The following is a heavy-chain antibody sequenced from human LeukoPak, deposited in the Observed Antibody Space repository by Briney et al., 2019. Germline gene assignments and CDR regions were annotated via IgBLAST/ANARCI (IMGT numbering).Heavy chain of an antibody. Sequence: GGSLRLSCTASGFTFGDYAINWFRQAPGKGLEWVGFIRSKAYGGTTEYAASVKGRFTISRDDSKSIAYLQMNSLKTEDTAMYYCARVNYGDYLPSFDYWGQGTLVTVSS. CDR3: ARVNYGDYLPSFDY. J-gene: IGHJ4*02. D-gene: IGHD4-17*01. CDR1: GFTFGDYA. V-gene: IGHV3-49*03. CDR2: IRSKAYGGTT.